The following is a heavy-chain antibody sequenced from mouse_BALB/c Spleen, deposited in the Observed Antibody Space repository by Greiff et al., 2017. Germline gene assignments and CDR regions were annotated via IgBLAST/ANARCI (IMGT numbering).Heavy chain of an antibody. J-gene: IGHJ4*01. V-gene: IGHV1S29*02. CDR2: IYPYNGGT. Sequence: VQLQQSGPELVKPGASVKISCKASGYTFTDYNMHWVKQSHGKSLEWIGYIYPYNGGTGYNQKFKSKATLTVDNSSSTAYMELRSLTSEDSAVYYCARGAIYDYDRGYAMDYWGQGTSVTVSS. D-gene: IGHD2-4*01. CDR3: ARGAIYDYDRGYAMDY. CDR1: GYTFTDYN.